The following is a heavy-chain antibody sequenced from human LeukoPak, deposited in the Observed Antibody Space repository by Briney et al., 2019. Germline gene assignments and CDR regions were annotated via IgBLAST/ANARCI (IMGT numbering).Heavy chain of an antibody. V-gene: IGHV4-39*07. CDR1: GGSISSYY. CDR3: AREVPEGGFDY. D-gene: IGHD3-10*01. J-gene: IGHJ4*02. CDR2: IYYSGST. Sequence: SETLSLTCTVSGGSISSYYWGWIRQPPGKGLEWIGSIYYSGSTYYNPSLKSRVTISVDTSKNQSSLKLSSVTAADTAVYHCAREVPEGGFDYWGQGTLVTVSS.